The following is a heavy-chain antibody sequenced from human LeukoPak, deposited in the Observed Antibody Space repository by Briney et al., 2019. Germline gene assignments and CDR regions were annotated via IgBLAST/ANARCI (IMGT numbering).Heavy chain of an antibody. CDR2: LYTSGTT. V-gene: IGHV4-4*07. D-gene: IGHD4-17*01. CDR1: GGSISAHY. J-gene: IGHJ5*02. Sequence: SETLSLTCTVSGGSISAHYWSWIRQPAGKGLEWIGRLYTSGTTRYNPSLKSRVTVSVDTSKNQFSLKLNSVTAADTAVYYCTRDTGTTGEVKFDPWGQGTLVTVSS. CDR3: TRDTGTTGEVKFDP.